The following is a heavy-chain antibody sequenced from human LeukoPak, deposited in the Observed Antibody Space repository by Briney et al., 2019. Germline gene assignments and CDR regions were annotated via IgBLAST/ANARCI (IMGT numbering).Heavy chain of an antibody. Sequence: PSETLSLTCTVSGGSISSSNYYWGWIRQPPGKGLEWIGSIYYSGSTYYNPSLKSRVTISVDTSKNQFSLKLSSVTAADTAVYYCARQQIETLWFGDWGQGTLVTVSS. CDR3: ARQQIETLWFGD. CDR2: IYYSGST. CDR1: GGSISSSNYY. D-gene: IGHD3-16*01. J-gene: IGHJ4*02. V-gene: IGHV4-39*01.